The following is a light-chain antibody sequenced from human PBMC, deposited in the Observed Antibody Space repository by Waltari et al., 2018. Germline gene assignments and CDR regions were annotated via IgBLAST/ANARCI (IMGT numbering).Light chain of an antibody. CDR3: ATWDDSLNGPV. Sequence: QSVLTQAPSASGTPGQRVTISCSGRTSDIGSTRVNWYQQLPGTAPKLLIYANNQRPSGVPDRFSGSKSGTSASLAIRGLQSDDEAAYYCATWDDSLNGPVFGGGTKLTVL. J-gene: IGLJ2*01. V-gene: IGLV1-44*01. CDR2: ANN. CDR1: TSDIGSTR.